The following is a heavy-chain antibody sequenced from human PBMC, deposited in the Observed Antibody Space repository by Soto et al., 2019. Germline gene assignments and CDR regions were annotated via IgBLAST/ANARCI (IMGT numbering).Heavy chain of an antibody. D-gene: IGHD2-2*03. V-gene: IGHV3-23*01. CDR3: AKMEGMDPWAYSFDY. J-gene: IGHJ4*02. CDR2: IYGGGNGP. Sequence: EVQVLESGGGLVQPGGSLRLSCAATGFTFSDFAMSWVRQAPGKGLEWVSRIYGGGNGPHYADSVKGRVTISRDNSKNTLYLQMNSMRADDTAVYYCAKMEGMDPWAYSFDYWGQGTLVTVSS. CDR1: GFTFSDFA.